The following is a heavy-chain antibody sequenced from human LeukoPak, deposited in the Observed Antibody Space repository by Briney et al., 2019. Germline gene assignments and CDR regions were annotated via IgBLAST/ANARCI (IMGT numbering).Heavy chain of an antibody. CDR2: ISSNGGST. Sequence: PGGSLRLSCAASGFTFSSYAMHWVRQAPGKGLEYVSAISSNGGSTYYANSVKGRFTISRDNSKNTLYLQMGSLRAEDMAVYYCARAGVLAAPNDYWGQGTLVTVSS. D-gene: IGHD6-6*01. J-gene: IGHJ4*02. V-gene: IGHV3-64*01. CDR3: ARAGVLAAPNDY. CDR1: GFTFSSYA.